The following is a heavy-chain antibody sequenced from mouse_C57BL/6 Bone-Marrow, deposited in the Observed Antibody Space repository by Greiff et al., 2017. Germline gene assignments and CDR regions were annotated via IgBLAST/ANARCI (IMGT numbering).Heavy chain of an antibody. CDR1: GFNLKDDY. D-gene: IGHD1-1*01. V-gene: IGHV14-4*01. CDR2: IDPENGDT. J-gene: IGHJ2*01. Sequence: VQLQQSGAELVRPGASVQLSCTASGFNLKDDYMHWVKQRPEQGLEWIGWIDPENGDTDYASKFQRKATLTADTSSNTAYLQLSSLTSEDPTVYYGTAWEVLLRYLEYGSQGTTLTESS. CDR3: TAWEVLLRYLEY.